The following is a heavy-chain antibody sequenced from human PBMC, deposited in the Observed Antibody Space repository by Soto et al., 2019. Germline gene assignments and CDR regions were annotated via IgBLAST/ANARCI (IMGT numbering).Heavy chain of an antibody. V-gene: IGHV3-21*06. CDR3: ARESEDLTSNFDY. Sequence: GWSLRLSCAASGFTFTSYSMNWVRQAPGKGLEWVSSISSTTNYIYYGDSMKGRFTISRDNAKNSLYLEMNSLRAEDTAVYYCARESEDLTSNFDYWGQGTLVTVSS. CDR1: GFTFTSYS. J-gene: IGHJ4*02. CDR2: ISSTTNYI.